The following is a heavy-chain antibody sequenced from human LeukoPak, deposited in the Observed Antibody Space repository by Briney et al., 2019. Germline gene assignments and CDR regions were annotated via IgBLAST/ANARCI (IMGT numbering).Heavy chain of an antibody. CDR3: ARAGSNNWQRYYLYY. CDR2: INWNGEGT. J-gene: IGHJ4*02. D-gene: IGHD1-1*01. CDR1: GFTFDDYG. Sequence: GGSLRLSCAASGFTFDDYGMSWVSQPPGKGLERVAGINWNGEGTGYADSVKGRFTISRDNAKKSLYLQMNSLSGEDTALYYCARAGSNNWQRYYLYYWGQGALVTVSS. V-gene: IGHV3-20*04.